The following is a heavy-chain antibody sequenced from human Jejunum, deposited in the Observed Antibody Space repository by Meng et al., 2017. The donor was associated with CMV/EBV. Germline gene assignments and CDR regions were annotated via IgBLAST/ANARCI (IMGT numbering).Heavy chain of an antibody. CDR1: S. CDR2: ISSSSSYI. J-gene: IGHJ6*02. CDR3: ARLSGGYCSSTSCYYYYGMDV. V-gene: IGHV3-21*01. D-gene: IGHD2-2*01. Sequence: SMNWVREAPGKGLEWVSSISSSSSYIYYADSVKGRFTISRDNAKNSLYLQMNSLRAEDTAVYYCARLSGGYCSSTSCYYYYGMDVWGQGTTVTVSS.